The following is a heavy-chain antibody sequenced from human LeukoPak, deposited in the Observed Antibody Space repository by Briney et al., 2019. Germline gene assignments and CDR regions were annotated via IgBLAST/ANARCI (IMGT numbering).Heavy chain of an antibody. D-gene: IGHD1-1*01. CDR2: IYYSGRT. J-gene: IGHJ5*02. Sequence: SETLSLTCGVSGYSISTTSHYWGWIRQPPGGGLEWIGSIYYSGRTYYNPSLKSRVTLSVDTSKNQFSLTLSSVTAADTAVYYCARHDGTVTLNWFDPWGQGTLVTVSS. CDR3: ARHDGTVTLNWFDP. V-gene: IGHV4-39*01. CDR1: GYSISTTSHY.